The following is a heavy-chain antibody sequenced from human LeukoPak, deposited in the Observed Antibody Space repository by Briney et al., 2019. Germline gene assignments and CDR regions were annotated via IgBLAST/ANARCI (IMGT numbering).Heavy chain of an antibody. CDR3: ARDEGSAYPFDY. D-gene: IGHD3-22*01. CDR2: IHYSGST. V-gene: IGHV4-59*12. CDR1: GGSINSYY. J-gene: IGHJ4*02. Sequence: SETLSLTCTVSGGSINSYYWSWIRQPPGRGLEWIGPIHYSGSTSYNPSLRSRVTISVDTSKNQFSLNPNSVTAADTAVYFCARDEGSAYPFDYWGQGTLVTVSS.